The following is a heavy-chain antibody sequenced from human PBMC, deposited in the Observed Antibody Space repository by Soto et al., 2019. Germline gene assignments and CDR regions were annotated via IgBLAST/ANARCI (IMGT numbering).Heavy chain of an antibody. CDR1: GYTLAELS. CDR3: ATAYCSGGSCYWGYFDY. D-gene: IGHD2-15*01. CDR2: FDPEDGET. J-gene: IGHJ4*02. V-gene: IGHV1-24*01. Sequence: QVQLVQSGAEVKKPGASVKVSCKVSGYTLAELSMHWVRQAPGKGLEWMGGFDPEDGETIYAQKFEGRVTMNEDTSTDTAYMELSSLRSEDKAVYYCATAYCSGGSCYWGYFDYWGQGTLVTVSS.